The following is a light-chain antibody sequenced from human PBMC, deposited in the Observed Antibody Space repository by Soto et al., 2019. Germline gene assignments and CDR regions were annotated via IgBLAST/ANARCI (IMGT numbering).Light chain of an antibody. CDR1: QSVSSSY. CDR3: QQYGSSPVT. V-gene: IGKV3-20*01. J-gene: IGKJ3*01. CDR2: GAS. Sequence: EIVLTQSPGTLSLSPGERATLSCRASQSVSSSYLAWYQQKPGQAPRLLIYGASSRATGIPDRFSGSGSGTDFKLTISRLEPEDVAVYYCQQYGSSPVTFGPGTKVDIK.